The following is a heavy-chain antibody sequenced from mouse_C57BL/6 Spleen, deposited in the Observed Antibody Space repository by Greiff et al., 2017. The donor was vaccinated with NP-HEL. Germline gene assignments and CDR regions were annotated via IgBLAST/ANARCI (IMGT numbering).Heavy chain of an antibody. V-gene: IGHV5-17*01. Sequence: EVKVEESGGGLVKPGGSLKLSCAASGFTFSDYGMHWVRQAPEKGLEWVAYISSGSSTIYYADTVKGRFTISRDNAKNTLFLQMTSLRSEDTAMYYCARWSYYYAMDYWGQGTSVTVSS. CDR3: ARWSYYYAMDY. D-gene: IGHD1-1*02. CDR2: ISSGSSTI. J-gene: IGHJ4*01. CDR1: GFTFSDYG.